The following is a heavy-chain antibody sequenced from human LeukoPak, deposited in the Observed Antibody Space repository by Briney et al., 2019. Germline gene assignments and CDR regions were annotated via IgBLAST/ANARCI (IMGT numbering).Heavy chain of an antibody. J-gene: IGHJ3*02. Sequence: ASVKVSCKASGYTFTGYYMHWVRQAPGQGLEWMGWINPNSGGTNYAQKFQGWVTMTRDTSISTAYMELSRLRSDDTAVYYCARDTPYSGSYYGDAFDIWGQGTMVTVSS. CDR3: ARDTPYSGSYYGDAFDI. V-gene: IGHV1-2*04. D-gene: IGHD1-26*01. CDR2: INPNSGGT. CDR1: GYTFTGYY.